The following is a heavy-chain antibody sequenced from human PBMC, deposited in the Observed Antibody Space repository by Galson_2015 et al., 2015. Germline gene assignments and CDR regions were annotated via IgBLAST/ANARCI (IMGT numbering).Heavy chain of an antibody. CDR2: IFPDDSDT. Sequence: QSGAEVKKPGESLKISCKGSGYIFTNYWVGWVRQMPGKGLEWMGIIFPDDSDTTYGPSFQGQVTISVDKSISTAYLQWSSLKASDTAKYYCARHYREVLADSWNFLDNAFDIWGQGTMVAVSS. CDR1: GYIFTNYW. J-gene: IGHJ3*02. D-gene: IGHD3/OR15-3a*01. CDR3: ARHYREVLADSWNFLDNAFDI. V-gene: IGHV5-51*01.